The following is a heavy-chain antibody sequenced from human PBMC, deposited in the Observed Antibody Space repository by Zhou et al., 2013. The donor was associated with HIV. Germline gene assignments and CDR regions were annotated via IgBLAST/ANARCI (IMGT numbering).Heavy chain of an antibody. CDR2: IYTSGST. D-gene: IGHD3-16*01. CDR1: GGSISGYY. CDR3: AKWIGRGGNWFDP. Sequence: VQLQESGPGLVKPSETLSLTCIVSGGSISGYYWSWIRQPAGKGLEWIGRIYTSGSTNYNPSLKSRVTMSLDTSKNQFSLKLSSVTAADTAVYYCAKWIGRGGNWFDPWGQGTLVTVSS. V-gene: IGHV4-4*07. J-gene: IGHJ5*02.